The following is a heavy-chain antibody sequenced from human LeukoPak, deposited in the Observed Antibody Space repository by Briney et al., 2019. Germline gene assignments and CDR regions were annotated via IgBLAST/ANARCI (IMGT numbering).Heavy chain of an antibody. J-gene: IGHJ4*02. Sequence: KPSETLSFTCTVSSGSINCYYWCWIPQPPGKGWMGMGYIYYSGSTNYNPSLKSRVNISVDTSKTPFSLKLSYVTAADTAVYYCASVSVLRCFDGSPYFDYWGQGTLVTVSS. V-gene: IGHV4-59*01. CDR3: ASVSVLRCFDGSPYFDY. CDR2: IYYSGST. D-gene: IGHD3-9*01. CDR1: SGSINCYY.